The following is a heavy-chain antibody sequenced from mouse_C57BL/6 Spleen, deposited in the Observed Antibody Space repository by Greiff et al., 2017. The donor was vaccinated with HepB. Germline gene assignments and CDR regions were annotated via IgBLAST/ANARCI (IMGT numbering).Heavy chain of an antibody. CDR2: IYPGNSDT. Sequence: EVKLVESGTVLARPGASVKMSCKTSGYTFTSYWMHWVKQRPGQGLEWIGAIYPGNSDTSYNQKFKGKAKLTAVTSASTAYMELSSLTNEGAAVYYCTGSLITTGAMDYWGQGTSVTVSS. CDR3: TGSLITTGAMDY. V-gene: IGHV1-5*01. D-gene: IGHD1-2*01. CDR1: GYTFTSYW. J-gene: IGHJ4*01.